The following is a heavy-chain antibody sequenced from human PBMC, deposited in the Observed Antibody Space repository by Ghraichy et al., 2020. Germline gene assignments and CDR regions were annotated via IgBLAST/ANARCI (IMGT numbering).Heavy chain of an antibody. J-gene: IGHJ5*02. CDR2: IAAYNGNT. D-gene: IGHD2/OR15-2a*01. V-gene: IGHV1-18*01. CDR1: GSSFSSHG. Sequence: ASVKVSCKTSGSSFSSHGVTWVRQAPGQGLEWMGWIAAYNGNTNYAQKFQDRLSLTTDTSTDTAFLELRSLRPGDTAIYFCAGADFYTAYTSFDAWGQGTLVTVSS. CDR3: AGADFYTAYTSFDA.